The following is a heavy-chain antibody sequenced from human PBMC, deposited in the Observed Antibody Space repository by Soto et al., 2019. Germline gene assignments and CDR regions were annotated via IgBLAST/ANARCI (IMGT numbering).Heavy chain of an antibody. Sequence: QVQLVQSGAEVKKPGASVKVSCKASGYTFTSYDINWVRQATGQGLEWMGWMNPNSGNTGYAQKFQGRVTMTRNTSIGTAYMELSSLRSEDTAVYYCARAGVNTISYYYYGMDVWGQGTTVTVSS. J-gene: IGHJ6*02. CDR3: ARAGVNTISYYYYGMDV. CDR1: GYTFTSYD. CDR2: MNPNSGNT. D-gene: IGHD2-8*01. V-gene: IGHV1-8*01.